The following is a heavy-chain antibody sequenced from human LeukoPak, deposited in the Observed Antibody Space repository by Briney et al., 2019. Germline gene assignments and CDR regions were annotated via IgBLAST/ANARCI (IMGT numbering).Heavy chain of an antibody. D-gene: IGHD3-3*01. J-gene: IGHJ4*02. CDR3: ARDPEYYDFWSGYPVYFDY. CDR1: GFTFSDYY. CDR2: ISSSGSTI. V-gene: IGHV3-11*04. Sequence: GGSLRLSCAASGFTFSDYYMSWIRQAPGKGLEWVSYISSSGSTIYYADSVKGRFTISRDNAKNSLYLQMNSLRAEDTAVYYSARDPEYYDFWSGYPVYFDYWGQGTLVTVSS.